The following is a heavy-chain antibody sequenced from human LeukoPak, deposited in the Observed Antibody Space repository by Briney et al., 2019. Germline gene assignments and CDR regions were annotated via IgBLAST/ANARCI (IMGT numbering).Heavy chain of an antibody. D-gene: IGHD6-19*01. CDR1: GFTSSGDW. V-gene: IGHV3-23*01. CDR3: AKGGWLEY. CDR2: LSVIGGNT. J-gene: IGHJ4*02. Sequence: GGSLRLSCGASGFTSSGDWLYWVRQAPGKGLEWVSILSVIGGNTNYADSVKGRFTSSRDNSKNTLYLQMNSLRAEDTAVYYCAKGGWLEYWGQGTLVTVSS.